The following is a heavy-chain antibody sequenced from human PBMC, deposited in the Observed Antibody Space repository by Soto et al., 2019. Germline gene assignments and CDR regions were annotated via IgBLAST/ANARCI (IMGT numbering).Heavy chain of an antibody. V-gene: IGHV3-7*05. CDR2: IKEDGSEA. Sequence: EVQLVESGGGLVQPGGSLRLSCAASGFTFSTYWMKWVRQAPGKGLEWVANIKEDGSEAYYVDSVKGRFTISRDNAKNSLYLDMNSLRGEDTAGYYCARDWGAPGRGSALGYYYHFGMDVWGQGTTVTVPS. CDR3: ARDWGAPGRGSALGYYYHFGMDV. CDR1: GFTFSTYW. D-gene: IGHD3-16*01. J-gene: IGHJ6*02.